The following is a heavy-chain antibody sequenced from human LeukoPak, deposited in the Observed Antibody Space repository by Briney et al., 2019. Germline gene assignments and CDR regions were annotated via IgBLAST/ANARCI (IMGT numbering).Heavy chain of an antibody. CDR3: AKDTSTISVSGTCFDY. V-gene: IGHV3-30*02. CDR2: TRYDEDNK. D-gene: IGHD6-19*01. J-gene: IGHJ4*02. Sequence: GGSLRLSCAASGFTFSSYGMNWVRQAPGKGLEWVAFTRYDEDNKYYADSVKGRFTISRDNSKNTLYLQMNSLRAEDTAVYYCAKDTSTISVSGTCFDYWGQGTLVTVSS. CDR1: GFTFSSYG.